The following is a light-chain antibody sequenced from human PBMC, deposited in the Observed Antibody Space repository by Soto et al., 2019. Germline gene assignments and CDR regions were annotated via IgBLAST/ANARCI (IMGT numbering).Light chain of an antibody. J-gene: IGLJ1*01. Sequence: QSVLTQPASVSGSPGQSITISCTGTSSDVGGYNYVSWCQQHPGKAPKLIIYAVSNRPSGVSNRFSGSKSGDTASLTISGLQAEDEADYYCSSYTSTSTLVFGTVTKVTVL. V-gene: IGLV2-14*01. CDR2: AVS. CDR1: SSDVGGYNY. CDR3: SSYTSTSTLV.